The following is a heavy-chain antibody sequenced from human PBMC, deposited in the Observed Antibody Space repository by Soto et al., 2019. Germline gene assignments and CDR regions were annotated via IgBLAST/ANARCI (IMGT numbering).Heavy chain of an antibody. CDR3: AKDGPYNWNYSGVDY. CDR2: ISYDGSNK. V-gene: IGHV3-30*18. J-gene: IGHJ4*02. Sequence: PGGSLRLSCAASGFTFSSYGMHWVRQAPGKGLEWVAVISYDGSNKYYADSVKGRFTISRDNSKNTLYLQMNSLRAEDTAVYYCAKDGPYNWNYSGVDYWGQGTLVTVSS. CDR1: GFTFSSYG. D-gene: IGHD1-7*01.